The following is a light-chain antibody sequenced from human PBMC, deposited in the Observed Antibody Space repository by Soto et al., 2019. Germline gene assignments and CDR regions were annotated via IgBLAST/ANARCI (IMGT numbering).Light chain of an antibody. J-gene: IGKJ1*01. CDR2: RAS. CDR1: QDIGTW. CDR3: QQYHIYSWT. Sequence: DIHMTQSPSTLPASVGDRVTITCRASQDIGTWLAWYQQKPEKAPKVLIYRASHLESGVPSRFSASGSGTEFSLTINSLQADDFATYYCQQYHIYSWTFGQGTKVDIK. V-gene: IGKV1-5*03.